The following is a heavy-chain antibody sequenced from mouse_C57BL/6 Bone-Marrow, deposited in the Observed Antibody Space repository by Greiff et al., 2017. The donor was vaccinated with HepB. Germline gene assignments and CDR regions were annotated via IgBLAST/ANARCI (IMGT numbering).Heavy chain of an antibody. CDR3: ARWDYYYGSSPWYFDV. CDR2: IYPGSGNT. Sequence: QVQLQQSGPELVKPGASVKISCKASGYSFTSYYIHWVKQRPGQGLEWIGWIYPGSGNTKYNEKFKGKATLTADTSSSTAYMQLSSLTSEDSAVYYCARWDYYYGSSPWYFDVWGTGTTVTVSS. V-gene: IGHV1-66*01. J-gene: IGHJ1*03. D-gene: IGHD1-1*01. CDR1: GYSFTSYY.